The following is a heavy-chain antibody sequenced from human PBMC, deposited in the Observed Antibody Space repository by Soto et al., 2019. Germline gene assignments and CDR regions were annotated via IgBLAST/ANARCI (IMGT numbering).Heavy chain of an antibody. CDR1: GFMFRDYP. J-gene: IGHJ3*02. D-gene: IGHD3-3*02. CDR2: TTATGGST. CDR3: AKRSIITVGAFDM. Sequence: EVQLLESGGGFVQPGGSLRLSCVVSGFMFRDYPMGWVRQAPGKGLEWVSATTATGGSTFYADSVKGRFTICRDNSINTLYLQMNNLRVEDSAVYSCAKRSIITVGAFDMWGQGTLVTVSS. V-gene: IGHV3-23*01.